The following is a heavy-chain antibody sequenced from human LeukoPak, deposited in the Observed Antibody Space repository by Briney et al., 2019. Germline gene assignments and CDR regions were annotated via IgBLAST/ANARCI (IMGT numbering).Heavy chain of an antibody. CDR2: IYYTGST. D-gene: IGHD2-21*02. V-gene: IGHV4-31*03. J-gene: IGHJ4*02. Sequence: PSETLSLTCTVSGASIISGGYYWSWIRQHPGKGLEWIGYIYYTGSTYYNPSLKNRLTISIDTSKSQFSLKLTSVTAADTAVYYCARDPIAYCGADCYSDWGQGTLVTVSS. CDR3: ARDPIAYCGADCYSD. CDR1: GASIISGGYY.